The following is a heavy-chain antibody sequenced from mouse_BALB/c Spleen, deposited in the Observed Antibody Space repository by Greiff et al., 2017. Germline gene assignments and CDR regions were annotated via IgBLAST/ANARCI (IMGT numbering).Heavy chain of an antibody. V-gene: IGHV7-3*02. J-gene: IGHJ4*01. CDR3: ARGYDYDNYAMDY. D-gene: IGHD2-4*01. Sequence: EVQRVESGGGLVQPGGSLRLSCATSGFTFTDYYMSWVRQPPGKALEWLGFIRNKANGYTTEYSASVKGRFTISRDNSQSILYLQMNTLRAEDSATYYCARGYDYDNYAMDYWGQGTSVTVSS. CDR2: IRNKANGYTT. CDR1: GFTFTDYY.